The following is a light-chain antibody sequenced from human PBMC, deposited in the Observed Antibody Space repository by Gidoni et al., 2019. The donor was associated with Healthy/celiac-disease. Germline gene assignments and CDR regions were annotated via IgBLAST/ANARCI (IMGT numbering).Light chain of an antibody. CDR1: QSVSSY. CDR2: GAS. CDR3: QQYNNWPLT. J-gene: IGKJ4*01. V-gene: IGKV3-15*01. Sequence: EIVMTQSPATLSVSPGERATLSCRASQSVSSYLAWYQQKPGQAPRLLIYGASTRATGIPARFSGSGSGTEFTLTISSLQSEDFAVYYCQQYNNWPLTIXGXTKVEIK.